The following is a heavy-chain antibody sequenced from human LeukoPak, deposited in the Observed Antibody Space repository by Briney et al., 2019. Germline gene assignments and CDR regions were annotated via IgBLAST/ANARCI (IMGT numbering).Heavy chain of an antibody. CDR1: GFTFSSYG. V-gene: IGHV3-33*01. J-gene: IGHJ4*02. Sequence: PGGSLRLSCAASGFTFSSYGMHWVRQAPGKGLEWVAVIWYDGSNKYYADSVKGRFTISRDNSKNSLYLQMNSLRAEDTAVYYCARWTGIAVAGTALGDYWGQGTLVTVSS. CDR2: IWYDGSNK. D-gene: IGHD6-19*01. CDR3: ARWTGIAVAGTALGDY.